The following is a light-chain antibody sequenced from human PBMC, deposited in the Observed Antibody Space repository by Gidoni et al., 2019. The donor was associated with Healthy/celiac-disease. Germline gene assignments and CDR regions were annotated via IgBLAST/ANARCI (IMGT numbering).Light chain of an antibody. CDR1: QSLLHSNGYNY. Sequence: DIVMTQSPLSLPVTPGEPASISCRSSQSLLHSNGYNYLDWYLQKPGQSPQLLIYLGSNRASGVPDRFSGSGSGTDFTLKISRVDAEDVGVYYCMQALQTSWTFGQXTKVEIK. CDR3: MQALQTSWT. J-gene: IGKJ1*01. CDR2: LGS. V-gene: IGKV2-28*01.